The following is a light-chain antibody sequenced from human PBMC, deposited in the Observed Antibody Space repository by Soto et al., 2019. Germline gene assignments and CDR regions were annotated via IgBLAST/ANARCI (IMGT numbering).Light chain of an antibody. J-gene: IGLJ1*01. V-gene: IGLV2-23*01. CDR3: CSYAGSSTYV. CDR1: SSDVGSYNL. Sequence: QSVLTQPASVSGSLGQSITISCTGTSSDVGSYNLVSWYQQYPDKAPKLLIYEGSKRPSGVSNRFSGSKSGNTASLTISGLQAEDEADYYCCSYAGSSTYVFGIGTKVNVL. CDR2: EGS.